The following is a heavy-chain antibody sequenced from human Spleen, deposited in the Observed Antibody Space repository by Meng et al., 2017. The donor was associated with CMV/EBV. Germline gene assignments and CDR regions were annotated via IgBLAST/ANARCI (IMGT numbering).Heavy chain of an antibody. D-gene: IGHD2-2*01. CDR3: ARGFCSSTRCPWNY. CDR2: INHSGST. CDR1: GGSFSGYS. J-gene: IGHJ4*02. Sequence: CAVYGGSFSGYSWSWIRQPPGKGLEWIGEINHSGSTNYNPSLKSRVTISVDTSKNQFSLKLSSVTAADTAVYYCARGFCSSTRCPWNYWGQGTLVTVSS. V-gene: IGHV4-34*01.